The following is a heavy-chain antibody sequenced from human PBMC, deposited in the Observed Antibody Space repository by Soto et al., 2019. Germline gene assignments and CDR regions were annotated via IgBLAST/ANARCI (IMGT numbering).Heavy chain of an antibody. CDR2: MSHSGGT. V-gene: IGHV4-34*01. CDR3: ARVERGTATTVVDAFDI. Sequence: QVQLQQWGAGLLKPSETLSLTCAVYGGSVSGANYYWSWIRQPPGKGLEWIGEMSHSGGTHFNPSLKSRVTISVDTSTNQFTLKMSSETAAVTALYYCARVERGTATTVVDAFDIWGPGTMVTVSS. CDR1: GGSVSGANYY. J-gene: IGHJ3*02. D-gene: IGHD1-1*01.